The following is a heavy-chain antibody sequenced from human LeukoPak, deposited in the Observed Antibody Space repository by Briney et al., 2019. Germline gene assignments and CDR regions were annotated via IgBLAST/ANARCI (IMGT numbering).Heavy chain of an antibody. D-gene: IGHD4-23*01. V-gene: IGHV4-39*01. CDR2: IYYSGST. J-gene: IGHJ4*02. CDR3: ATSPQYGGY. CDR1: GGSISSSSYY. Sequence: PSETLSLTCTVFGGSISSSSYYWGWIRQPPGKGLEWIGSIYYSGSTYYNPSLKSRVTISLDTSKNQFFLKLSSVTAADTAVYYCATSPQYGGYLGQGTLVTVSS.